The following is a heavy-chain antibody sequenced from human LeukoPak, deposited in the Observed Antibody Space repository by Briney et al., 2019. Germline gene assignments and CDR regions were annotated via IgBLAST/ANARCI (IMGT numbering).Heavy chain of an antibody. J-gene: IGHJ4*02. D-gene: IGHD3-22*01. CDR2: INHSGST. CDR1: GGSFSGYY. CDR3: ASAWGVYDSSGYYLDH. V-gene: IGHV4-34*01. Sequence: PSETLSLTCAVYGGSFSGYYWSWIRQPPGKGLEWIGEINHSGSTNYNPSPKSRVTISVDTSKNQFSLKLSSVTAADTAVYYCASAWGVYDSSGYYLDHWGQGTLVTVSS.